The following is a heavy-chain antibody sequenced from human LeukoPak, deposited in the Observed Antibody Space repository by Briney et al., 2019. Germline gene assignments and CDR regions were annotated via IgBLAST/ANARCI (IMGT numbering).Heavy chain of an antibody. CDR1: GYTFTNYY. J-gene: IGHJ4*02. Sequence: VASVKVSCKASGYTFTNYYMHWVRQAPGQGPEWMGWINPSSGGTYYAPNFQGRVTMTRDTSISTAYLELSRLKSDDTAVYYCARLFNYYDNSGYYQYYFDYWGQGTLVTVSS. CDR2: INPSSGGT. D-gene: IGHD3-22*01. CDR3: ARLFNYYDNSGYYQYYFDY. V-gene: IGHV1-2*02.